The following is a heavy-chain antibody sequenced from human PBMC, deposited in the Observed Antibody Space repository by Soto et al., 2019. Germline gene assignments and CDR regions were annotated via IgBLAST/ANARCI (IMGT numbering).Heavy chain of an antibody. CDR1: GFPFRSYG. CDR2: IWNDGSHA. D-gene: IGHD2-15*01. V-gene: IGHV3-33*01. Sequence: GGSLRLSCEGSGFPFRSYGIQWVRQAPGKGLEWLGLIWNDGSHAYYADSVKGRFTISRDNSKNTVFLQVSNLRAEDTAVYFCARDQTDSGGYSDSWGQGTLVTVS. J-gene: IGHJ4*02. CDR3: ARDQTDSGGYSDS.